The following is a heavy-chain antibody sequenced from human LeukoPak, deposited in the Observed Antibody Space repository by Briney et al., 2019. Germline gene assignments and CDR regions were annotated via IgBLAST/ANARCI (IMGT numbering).Heavy chain of an antibody. CDR1: GFTFSDYY. CDR2: ISSSGGTI. V-gene: IGHV3-11*01. D-gene: IGHD6-19*01. J-gene: IGHJ4*02. Sequence: GGSLRLSCAASGFTFSDYYMSWIRQAQGKGLEWVSYISSSGGTIYYADSVKGRFTISRDNAKNSLYLQMNSLRAEDTAVYYCARDGYSSGWPVADWGQGTLVTVSS. CDR3: ARDGYSSGWPVAD.